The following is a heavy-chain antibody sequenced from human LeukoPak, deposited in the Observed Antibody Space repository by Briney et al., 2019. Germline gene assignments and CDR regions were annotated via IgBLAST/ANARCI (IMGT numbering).Heavy chain of an antibody. Sequence: GGSLRLSCSASGFTFSSYAMSWVRQAPGKGLEWVSAISGSGGSTYYADSVKGRFTISRDNSKNTLYLQMNSLKTEDTAVYYCAKFHITGTTPSYFDYWGQGTLVTVSS. CDR1: GFTFSSYA. V-gene: IGHV3-23*01. J-gene: IGHJ4*02. D-gene: IGHD1-7*01. CDR2: ISGSGGST. CDR3: AKFHITGTTPSYFDY.